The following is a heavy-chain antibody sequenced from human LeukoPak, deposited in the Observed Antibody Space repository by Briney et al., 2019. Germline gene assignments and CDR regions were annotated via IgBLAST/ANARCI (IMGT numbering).Heavy chain of an antibody. D-gene: IGHD6-13*01. J-gene: IGHJ4*02. CDR2: ISSSSSTI. V-gene: IGHV3-48*01. CDR3: AKETLWQGSWYGAAGGGSNY. Sequence: GGSLRLSCAASGFTFSSYSMNWVRQAPGKGLEWVSYISSSSSTIYYADSVRGRFTISRDNSKNMLYLQMNSLRVDDTAVYYCAKETLWQGSWYGAAGGGSNYWGQGTLVTVSS. CDR1: GFTFSSYS.